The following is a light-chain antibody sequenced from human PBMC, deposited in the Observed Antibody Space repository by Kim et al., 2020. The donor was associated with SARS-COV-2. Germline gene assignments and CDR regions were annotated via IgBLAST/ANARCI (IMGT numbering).Light chain of an antibody. Sequence: GSVGDRVTINCRASQGVSSWLAWYQQKPGKAPNVLICAAYSLQSGVPSRFSGNGSGTDFALTISSLQPEDYATYYCQQTNSFTRSCGGGTKVDIK. CDR2: AAY. J-gene: IGKJ4*02. CDR3: QQTNSFTRS. V-gene: IGKV1D-12*01. CDR1: QGVSSW.